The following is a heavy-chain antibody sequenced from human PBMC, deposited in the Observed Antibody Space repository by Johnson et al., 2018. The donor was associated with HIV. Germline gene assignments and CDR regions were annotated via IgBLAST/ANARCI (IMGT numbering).Heavy chain of an antibody. CDR2: ISYDGSNK. V-gene: IGHV3-30-3*01. CDR1: GFTFSSYA. D-gene: IGHD6-13*01. J-gene: IGHJ3*02. CDR3: ARQQPSSVKGAFDI. Sequence: QVQLVESGGGVVQPGRSLRLSCAASGFTFSSYAMHWVRQAPGKGLEWVAVISYDGSNKYYADSVKGRFTISRDNSKNTLYLQMNSLRAEDTAVYYCARQQPSSVKGAFDIWCQGTMVTVSS.